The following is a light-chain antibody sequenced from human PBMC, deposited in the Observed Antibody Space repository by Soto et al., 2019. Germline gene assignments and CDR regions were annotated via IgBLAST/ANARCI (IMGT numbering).Light chain of an antibody. V-gene: IGLV1-40*01. CDR1: SSNIGAGYE. CDR2: ENN. J-gene: IGLJ1*01. CDR3: QSYDSSLSVYV. Sequence: QSVLTQPPSVSEAPGQRVTISCTGSSSNIGAGYEAHWYQQVPGTAPKLLIYENNNRPSGVPDRFSGSKSGTSASLAITGLQAEDEAEYDCQSYDSSLSVYVFGTGTKVTVL.